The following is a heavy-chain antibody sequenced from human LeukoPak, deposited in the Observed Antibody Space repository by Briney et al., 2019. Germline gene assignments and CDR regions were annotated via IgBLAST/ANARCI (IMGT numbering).Heavy chain of an antibody. CDR3: AKVQGYYDFWSGYPRAFDI. D-gene: IGHD3-3*01. CDR2: ISGSGGST. Sequence: GGSLRLSCAASGFTFSSYTMSWVRQAPRKGLEWVSAISGSGGSTYYADSVKGQFTISRDNSKNTLYLQMNSLRAEDTAVYYCAKVQGYYDFWSGYPRAFDIWGQGTMVTVPS. CDR1: GFTFSSYT. V-gene: IGHV3-23*01. J-gene: IGHJ3*02.